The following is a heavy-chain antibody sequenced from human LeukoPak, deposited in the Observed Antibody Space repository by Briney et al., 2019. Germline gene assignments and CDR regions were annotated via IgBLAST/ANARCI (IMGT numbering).Heavy chain of an antibody. D-gene: IGHD3-22*01. CDR2: ISSSSTI. Sequence: GGSLRLSCAASGFTFSSYSMNWVRQAPGKGLEWVSYISSSSTIYYADSVKGRFTISRDNAKNSLYLQMNSLRDEDTAVYYCARDRAIVAFDYWGQGTLVTVSS. CDR3: ARDRAIVAFDY. V-gene: IGHV3-48*02. CDR1: GFTFSSYS. J-gene: IGHJ4*02.